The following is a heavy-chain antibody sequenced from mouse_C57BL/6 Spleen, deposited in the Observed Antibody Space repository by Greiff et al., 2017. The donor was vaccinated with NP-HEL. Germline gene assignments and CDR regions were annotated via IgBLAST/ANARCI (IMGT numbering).Heavy chain of an antibody. Sequence: QVHVKQSGPELVKPGASVKISCKASGYAFSSSWMNWVKQRPGKGLEWIGRIYPGDGDTNYNGKFKGKATLTADKSSSTAYMQLSSLTSEDSAVYFCARRGSSPHFDYWGQGTTLTVSS. CDR1: GYAFSSSW. CDR3: ARRGSSPHFDY. J-gene: IGHJ2*01. D-gene: IGHD1-1*01. V-gene: IGHV1-82*01. CDR2: IYPGDGDT.